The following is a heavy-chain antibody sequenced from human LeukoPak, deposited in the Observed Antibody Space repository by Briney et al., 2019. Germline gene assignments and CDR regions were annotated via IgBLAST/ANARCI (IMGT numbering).Heavy chain of an antibody. J-gene: IGHJ4*02. D-gene: IGHD6-19*01. Sequence: GGSLRLSCAASGFTFDAYGMSWVRQAPGKGLEWVSGINWNGGSTGYADSVKGRFTISRDNAKNSLYLQMNSLRAEDTALYYCARGDFGYSSGWYGDYWGQGTLVTVSS. CDR1: GFTFDAYG. CDR2: INWNGGST. V-gene: IGHV3-20*04. CDR3: ARGDFGYSSGWYGDY.